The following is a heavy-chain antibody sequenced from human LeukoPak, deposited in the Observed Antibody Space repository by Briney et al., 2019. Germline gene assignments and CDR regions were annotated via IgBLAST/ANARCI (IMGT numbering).Heavy chain of an antibody. CDR1: GFTFSTYS. Sequence: GGSLRLSCAASGFTFSTYSMNWVRQAPGKGLEWVSYIRGGGSPIYYADSVKGRFTISRDNAKNSLYLQMNSLRDEDTAVYYCARAQNGDYFDWGQGTLVTVSS. V-gene: IGHV3-48*02. J-gene: IGHJ4*02. CDR3: ARAQNGDYFD. D-gene: IGHD4-17*01. CDR2: IRGGGSPI.